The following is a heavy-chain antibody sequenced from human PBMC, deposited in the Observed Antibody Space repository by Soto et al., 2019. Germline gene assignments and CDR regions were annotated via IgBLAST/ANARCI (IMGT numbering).Heavy chain of an antibody. Sequence: QVQLVQYGAEVKKPGSSVKVSCKASGGTFSSYAISWVRQAPGQGLEWMGGSIPIFGTANYAQKFQGRVTTAADESTSTGYMELSSLRPDDTAVYYWASTVSRYYYYGMDVWGQGTTVTVSS. J-gene: IGHJ6*02. D-gene: IGHD4-4*01. CDR1: GGTFSSYA. CDR3: ASTVSRYYYYGMDV. V-gene: IGHV1-69*12. CDR2: SIPIFGTA.